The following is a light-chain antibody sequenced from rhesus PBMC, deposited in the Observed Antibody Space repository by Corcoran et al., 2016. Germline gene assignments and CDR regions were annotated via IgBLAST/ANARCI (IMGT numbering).Light chain of an antibody. CDR2: GAS. CDR3: QHYYDNPPT. Sequence: DIQMTQSPSALSASVGDRVTISCRASQNIYTSLAWYQQKPGKAPKLLIYGASSLQPGIPSRFSGSGSGTYFPLTISSLQPEDSAGYYCQHYYDNPPTFCGGAKVEIK. V-gene: IGKV1-46*01. J-gene: IGKJ4*01. CDR1: QNIYTS.